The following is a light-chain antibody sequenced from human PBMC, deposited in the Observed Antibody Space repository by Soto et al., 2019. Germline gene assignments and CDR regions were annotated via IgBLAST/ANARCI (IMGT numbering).Light chain of an antibody. CDR3: MQTIQLPLT. CDR1: HNLRHSDGRTY. V-gene: IGKV2D-29*01. J-gene: IGKJ4*01. Sequence: EIVLTHTPPSLSVPPGQPAAISCKSSHNLRHSDGRTYVYWYVQRPGQTPQVLIYEVSNRLSGVPDRFGGYGAGTDFTLEISRVEAADVGIYYCMQTIQLPLTGGGGTKVDI. CDR2: EVS.